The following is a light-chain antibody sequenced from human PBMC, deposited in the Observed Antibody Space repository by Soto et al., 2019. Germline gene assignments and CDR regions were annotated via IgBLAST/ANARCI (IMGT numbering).Light chain of an antibody. V-gene: IGLV2-8*01. J-gene: IGLJ1*01. Sequence: QSVLTQPPTASGTPGQSLIVSCTGTSSDIGAYDFVSWYQQHPGKVPKLLIYEVNKRPSGVPDRFSGSKSGNTASLTVSALQAEDEADYFCSSYAGINQLYVFGSGTKGTVL. CDR2: EVN. CDR1: SSDIGAYDF. CDR3: SSYAGINQLYV.